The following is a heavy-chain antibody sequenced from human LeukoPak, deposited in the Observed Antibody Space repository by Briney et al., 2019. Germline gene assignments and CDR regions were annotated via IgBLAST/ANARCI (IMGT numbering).Heavy chain of an antibody. CDR1: GFTFTSSA. Sequence: ASVKVSCKASGFTFTSSAVQWVRQARGQRLEWIGWIVVGSGNTNYAQKFQERVTITRDMSTSTAYMELSSLRSEDTAVYYCAAEYDSSGYIVGFVGMDVWGRGTTVTVSS. J-gene: IGHJ6*02. CDR2: IVVGSGNT. D-gene: IGHD3-22*01. CDR3: AAEYDSSGYIVGFVGMDV. V-gene: IGHV1-58*01.